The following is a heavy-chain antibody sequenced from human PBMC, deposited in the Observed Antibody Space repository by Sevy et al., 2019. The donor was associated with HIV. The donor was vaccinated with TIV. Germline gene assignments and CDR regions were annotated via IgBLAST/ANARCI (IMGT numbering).Heavy chain of an antibody. CDR2: MYHSGST. V-gene: IGHV4-59*01. Sequence: GSLRLSCAASGFIFSSYAMIWVRQAPGKGLEWIGYMYHSGSTNYNPSLKRRVSLSIDTSKNEFSLTLSSVTAADTAVYYCARDYRRDFWSGYSNYFDPWGPGILVTVSS. D-gene: IGHD3-3*01. CDR3: ARDYRRDFWSGYSNYFDP. CDR1: GFIFSSYA. J-gene: IGHJ5*02.